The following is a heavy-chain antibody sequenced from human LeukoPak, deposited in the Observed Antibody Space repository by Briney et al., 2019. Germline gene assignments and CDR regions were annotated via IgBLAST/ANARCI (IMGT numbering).Heavy chain of an antibody. Sequence: SVKVSCKASVCTFSSYAISWVRQAPGQGREGMGRIIPSRGRANYAQKFQVRVTITTDKSTSTAYMELSSLRSADTAVYYCERRDCSRTRWLSENWFDRWGQGTMVSVSS. CDR3: ERRDCSRTRWLSENWFDR. CDR2: IIPSRGRA. CDR1: VCTFSSYA. J-gene: IGHJ5*02. V-gene: IGHV1-69*04. D-gene: IGHD2-2*01.